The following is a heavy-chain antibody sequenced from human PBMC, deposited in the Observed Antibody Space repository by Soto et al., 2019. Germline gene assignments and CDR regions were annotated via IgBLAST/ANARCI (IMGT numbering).Heavy chain of an antibody. D-gene: IGHD3-10*01. V-gene: IGHV4-34*01. Sequence: SETLSLTCAVYGRSFSDYYWSWLRQPPGKGLEWIGEVSHGGSSNYNPSLKSRVTISADTSKSQFSLRLISVTAADTAVYYCASRGWVFDYWGQGTLVTVSS. CDR1: GRSFSDYY. J-gene: IGHJ4*02. CDR3: ASRGWVFDY. CDR2: VSHGGSS.